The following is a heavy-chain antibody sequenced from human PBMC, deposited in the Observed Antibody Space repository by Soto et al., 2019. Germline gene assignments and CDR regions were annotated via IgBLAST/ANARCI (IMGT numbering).Heavy chain of an antibody. CDR3: ARDSFGSCPSRFDY. CDR1: GFTFGDYY. Sequence: GGSLRLSCAASGFTFGDYYMSWVGQGPGKGLEWVSYISSSGSTIYYADTVKGRFTISRDNAKNSLYLQMNSLRAEDTAVYYCARDSFGSCPSRFDYWGQGTLVTVSS. CDR2: ISSSGSTI. J-gene: IGHJ4*01. D-gene: IGHD6-13*01. V-gene: IGHV3-11*01.